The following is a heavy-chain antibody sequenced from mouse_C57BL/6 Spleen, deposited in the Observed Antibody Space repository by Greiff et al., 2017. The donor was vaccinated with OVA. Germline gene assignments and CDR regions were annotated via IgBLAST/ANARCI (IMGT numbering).Heavy chain of an antibody. D-gene: IGHD3-2*02. V-gene: IGHV1-64*01. CDR1: GYTFTSYW. CDR3: ARTAQATRDY. CDR2: IHPNSGST. Sequence: VKLQQPGAELVKPGASVKLSCKASGYTFTSYWMHWVKQRPGQGLEWIGMIHPNSGSTNYNEKFKSKATLTVDKSSSTAYMQLSSLTSEDSAVYYCARTAQATRDYWGQGTSVTVSS. J-gene: IGHJ4*01.